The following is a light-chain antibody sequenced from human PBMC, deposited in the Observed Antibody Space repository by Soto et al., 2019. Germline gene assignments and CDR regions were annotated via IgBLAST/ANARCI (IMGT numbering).Light chain of an antibody. CDR2: EVS. CDR3: SSYTSSSTVI. Sequence: QSALTQPDSVSGSPGQSITISCTGTSSDVGGYNYVSWYQHYLGEGPQLLIYEVSNRPSGVSNRFSGSRSGNTASLTISGLQPEDEADYYCSSYTSSSTVIFGGGTQLNV. CDR1: SSDVGGYNY. V-gene: IGLV2-14*01. J-gene: IGLJ2*01.